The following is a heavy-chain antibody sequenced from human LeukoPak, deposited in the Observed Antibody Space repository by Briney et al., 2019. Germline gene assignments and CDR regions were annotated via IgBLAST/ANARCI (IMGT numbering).Heavy chain of an antibody. Sequence: GSLRLSCAASGFTFSSYWMSWVRQAPGKGLEWVASIKQDGSEKYYVDSVKGRFTISRDNAKNSLYLQMNSLRAEDTAVYYCARLHYYDSSGSYGMDVWGQGTTVTVSS. CDR1: GFTFSSYW. V-gene: IGHV3-7*01. CDR3: ARLHYYDSSGSYGMDV. CDR2: IKQDGSEK. J-gene: IGHJ6*02. D-gene: IGHD3-22*01.